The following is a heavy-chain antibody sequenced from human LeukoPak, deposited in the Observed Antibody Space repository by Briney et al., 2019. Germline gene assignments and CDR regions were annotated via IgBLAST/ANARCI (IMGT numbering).Heavy chain of an antibody. Sequence: ASVKVSCKASGYTFTGYYMHWVRQAPGQGLEWMGWINPNSGGTNYAQKFQGRVTMTRDTSISTAYMELSRLRSDDTAVYYCVCGGWVGATYGYYWGQGTLVTVSS. CDR3: VCGGWVGATYGYY. D-gene: IGHD1-26*01. V-gene: IGHV1-2*02. J-gene: IGHJ4*02. CDR1: GYTFTGYY. CDR2: INPNSGGT.